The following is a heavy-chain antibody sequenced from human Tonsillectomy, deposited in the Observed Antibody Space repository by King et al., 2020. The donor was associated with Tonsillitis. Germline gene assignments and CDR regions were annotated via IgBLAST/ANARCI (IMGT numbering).Heavy chain of an antibody. D-gene: IGHD3-22*01. CDR3: ATGDYYDSSGFYYAGALDI. V-gene: IGHV3-72*01. Sequence: QLVQSGGGLVQPGGSLRLSCAASGFTFSDHYMDWVRQAPGKGLEWVGRCRNRANSHTTEYAASVSGRFTISRDDSKNSRYLQMNSLTTEDTAVYYCATGDYYDSSGFYYAGALDIWGQGTMVTVSS. CDR1: GFTFSDHY. J-gene: IGHJ3*02. CDR2: CRNRANSHTT.